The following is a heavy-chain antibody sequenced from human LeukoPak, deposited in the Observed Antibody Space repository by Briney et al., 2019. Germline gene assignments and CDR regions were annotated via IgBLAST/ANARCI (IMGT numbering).Heavy chain of an antibody. V-gene: IGHV4-39*07. D-gene: IGHD2-2*01. CDR3: ARSGSYCSSTSCSEEYYYYYYYMDV. Sequence: PSETLSLTCTVSGGSISSSSYYWGWIRQPPGKGLEWIGSIYYSGSTCYNPSLKSRVTISVDTSKNQFSLKLSSVTAADTAVYYCARSGSYCSSTSCSEEYYYYYYYMDVWGKGTTVTVSS. J-gene: IGHJ6*03. CDR2: IYYSGST. CDR1: GGSISSSSYY.